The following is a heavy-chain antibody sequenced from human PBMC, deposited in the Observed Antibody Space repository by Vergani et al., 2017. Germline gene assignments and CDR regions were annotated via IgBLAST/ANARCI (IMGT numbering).Heavy chain of an antibody. V-gene: IGHV4-61*01. CDR2: IYYSGST. D-gene: IGHD6-19*01. Sequence: QVQLQESGPGLVKPSETLSLTCTVSGGPVSSGSYHRSWIRQPPGKGLDWIGYIYYSGSTNYNPSRKSRVTISVDTSKNQFSLKLSSVTAADTAVYYCGREPRLGSGGSFDVWGQGTMVTVSS. J-gene: IGHJ3*01. CDR3: GREPRLGSGGSFDV. CDR1: GGPVSSGSYH.